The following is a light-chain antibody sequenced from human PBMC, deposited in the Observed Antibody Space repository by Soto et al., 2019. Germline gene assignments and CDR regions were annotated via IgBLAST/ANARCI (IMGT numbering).Light chain of an antibody. CDR2: GAS. V-gene: IGKV3-15*01. CDR3: QQYSDWAPIT. J-gene: IGKJ4*01. Sequence: EIVMTQSPAALSLSPGERATLSCRASQSVGTNFAWYQQKPGQAPRPPIYGASARATDVPARFSGSGSGTDFTVTISSLQSEDFAVYYCQQYSDWAPITFGGGTKVEIK. CDR1: QSVGTN.